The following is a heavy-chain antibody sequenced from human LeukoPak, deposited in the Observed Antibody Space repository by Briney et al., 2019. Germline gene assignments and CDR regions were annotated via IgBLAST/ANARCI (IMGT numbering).Heavy chain of an antibody. CDR1: GFTPDDYG. CDR2: INWNGGST. Sequence: GSPRLSRAASGFTPDDYGMSCVRQAPGKGLGWGSGINWNGGSTGYADSVNSRFTISRDNAKNSLYLQMNSLRAEDTALDYCARGDCGSTSCFWFDPWGKGVMVTVSS. V-gene: IGHV3-20*04. CDR3: ARGDCGSTSCFWFDP. J-gene: IGHJ5*02. D-gene: IGHD2-2*01.